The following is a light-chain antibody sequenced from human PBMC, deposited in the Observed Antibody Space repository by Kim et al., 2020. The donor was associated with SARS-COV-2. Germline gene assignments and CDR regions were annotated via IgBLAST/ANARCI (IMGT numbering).Light chain of an antibody. V-gene: IGLV3-19*01. CDR3: NSRDSSGNHVI. Sequence: SSELTQDPAVSVALGQTVRITCQGDSLRNYYATWYQQKPGQAPVLVLYGENNRPSGIPDRFSGSSSGNTASLTITGAQAEDESDYYCNSRDSSGNHVIFGGGTQLTVL. CDR2: GEN. J-gene: IGLJ2*01. CDR1: SLRNYY.